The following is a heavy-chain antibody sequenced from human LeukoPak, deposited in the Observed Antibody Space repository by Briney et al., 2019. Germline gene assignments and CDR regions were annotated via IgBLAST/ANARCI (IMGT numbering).Heavy chain of an antibody. V-gene: IGHV4-59*01. CDR3: ARGFHSSGWYAKYYFDY. D-gene: IGHD6-19*01. CDR2: IYYSGST. J-gene: IGHJ4*02. CDR1: GGSISSYY. Sequence: PSETLSLTCTVSGGSISSYYWSWIRQPPGKGLDWIGYIYYSGSTNYNPSLKSRVTISVDTSKNQFSLKLSSVTAADTAVYYCARGFHSSGWYAKYYFDYWGQGTLVTVSS.